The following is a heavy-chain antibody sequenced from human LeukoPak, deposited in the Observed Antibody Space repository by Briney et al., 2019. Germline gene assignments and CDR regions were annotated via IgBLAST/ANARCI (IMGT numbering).Heavy chain of an antibody. CDR2: ISAYNGNT. J-gene: IGHJ4*02. D-gene: IGHD2-15*01. V-gene: IGHV1-18*01. CDR1: GYTFTSYG. CDR3: APSVRSGGSYYFDY. Sequence: ASVKVSCKASGYTFTSYGISWVRQAPGQGLEWMGWISAYNGNTNYAQKLQGRVTMTTDTSTSTAYVELRSLRSDDTAVYYCAPSVRSGGSYYFDYWGQGTLVTVSS.